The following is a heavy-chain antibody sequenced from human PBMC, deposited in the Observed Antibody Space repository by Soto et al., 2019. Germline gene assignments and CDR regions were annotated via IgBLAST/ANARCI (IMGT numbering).Heavy chain of an antibody. V-gene: IGHV4-39*01. D-gene: IGHD6-6*01. CDR3: VFYSSSSGFDY. CDR2: IYYDGST. J-gene: IGHJ4*02. Sequence: PSETLSLTXSVSGGSITSTIDYWGWIRQSPGKGLEWIGNIYYDGSTFYNPSLKSRVTISVDTSKNQFSLKLSSVTAADTAVYYCVFYSSSSGFDYWGQGTLVTVSS. CDR1: GGSITSTIDY.